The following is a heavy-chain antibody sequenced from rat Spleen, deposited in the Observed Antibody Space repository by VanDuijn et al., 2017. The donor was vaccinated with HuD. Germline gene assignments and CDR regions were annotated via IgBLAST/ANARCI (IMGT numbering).Heavy chain of an antibody. Sequence: EVQLVESGGGLVQPGRSLKLSCAASGFTYSNYVMAWVRQAPTKGLEWVASISTGGGNTYYRDSVKGRFTISRDNAKSSLYLQMDSLRSGDTATYYCAGYNSFAYWGQGTLVTVSS. CDR1: GFTYSNYV. CDR3: AGYNSFAY. CDR2: ISTGGGNT. J-gene: IGHJ3*01. V-gene: IGHV5-25*01.